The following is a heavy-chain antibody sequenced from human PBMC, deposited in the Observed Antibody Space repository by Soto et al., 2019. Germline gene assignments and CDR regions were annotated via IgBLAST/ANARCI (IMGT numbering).Heavy chain of an antibody. Sequence: GGSLRLSCAASGFTFSSYAMSWVRQAPGKGLEWVSAISGSGGSTYYADSVKGRFTISRDNSKNTLYLQMNSLRAEDTAVYYCARAQAAPGGFNFDYWGQGTLVTVSS. D-gene: IGHD3-16*01. CDR1: GFTFSSYA. CDR2: ISGSGGST. V-gene: IGHV3-23*01. CDR3: ARAQAAPGGFNFDY. J-gene: IGHJ4*02.